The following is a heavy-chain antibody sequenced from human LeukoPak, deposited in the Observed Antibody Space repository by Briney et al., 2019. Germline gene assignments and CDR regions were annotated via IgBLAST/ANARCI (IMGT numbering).Heavy chain of an antibody. CDR3: ARGRRRDYGGNGY. D-gene: IGHD4-23*01. V-gene: IGHV1-69*05. J-gene: IGHJ4*02. Sequence: ASVKVSCKASGGTFSSYAITWVRQAPGQGLEWMGRIIPIFGTANYAQKFQGRVTITTDESTSTAYMELRTLRSDDTAVYYCARGRRRDYGGNGYWGQGTLVTVSS. CDR1: GGTFSSYA. CDR2: IIPIFGTA.